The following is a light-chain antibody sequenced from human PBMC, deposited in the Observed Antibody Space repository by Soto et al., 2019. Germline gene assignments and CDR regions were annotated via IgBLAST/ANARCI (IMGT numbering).Light chain of an antibody. CDR2: EVS. J-gene: IGLJ2*01. V-gene: IGLV2-14*01. CDR3: SSYTSSSTPVV. CDR1: SSDVGGYNY. Sequence: QPVLTQPASVSGSPGQSITISCTGTSSDVGGYNYVSWYQQHPGKAPKLMIYEVSNRPSGVSNRFSGSKSGSTASLTISGLQAEDEADYYCSSYTSSSTPVVFGGGTKLTVL.